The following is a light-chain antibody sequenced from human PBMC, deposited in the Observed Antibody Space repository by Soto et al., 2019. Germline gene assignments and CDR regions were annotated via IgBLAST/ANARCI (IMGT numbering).Light chain of an antibody. Sequence: QSALTQPASVSGSPGQSITISCTGTSSDVGGYNYVSWYQHHPGKAPKLIIYDVTNRPSGVSNPFSGSKSGNTPSLTISGLQPEDEADYYCSSYTTSNTRQIVFGTGTKVTVL. CDR1: SSDVGGYNY. CDR3: SSYTTSNTRQIV. J-gene: IGLJ1*01. CDR2: DVT. V-gene: IGLV2-14*03.